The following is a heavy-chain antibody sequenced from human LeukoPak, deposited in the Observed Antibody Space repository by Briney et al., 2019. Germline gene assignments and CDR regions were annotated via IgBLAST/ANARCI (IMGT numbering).Heavy chain of an antibody. Sequence: GGSLRRSCAASGFTFSDYYMTWIRQAPGKGLEWVSYISGSGSIIKYADSMKGRFTISRDNAKNSLYLQMKSLRAEDTAVYYCAREARWLQSKPLDYWGQGTLVTVSS. J-gene: IGHJ4*02. CDR3: AREARWLQSKPLDY. CDR1: GFTFSDYY. V-gene: IGHV3-11*04. D-gene: IGHD5-24*01. CDR2: ISGSGSII.